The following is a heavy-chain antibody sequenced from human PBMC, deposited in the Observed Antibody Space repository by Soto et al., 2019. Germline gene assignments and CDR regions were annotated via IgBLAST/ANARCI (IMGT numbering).Heavy chain of an antibody. CDR1: GGSISSYY. V-gene: IGHV4-59*01. CDR2: IYYSGST. CDR3: ARVAGYSSGWYYFDY. Sequence: QVQLQESGPGLVKPSETLSLTCTVSGGSISSYYWSWIRQPPGKGLEWIAYIYYSGSTNQNPSLQSRVTISVETSKNQISLKLSSVTAADTAVYYCARVAGYSSGWYYFDYWGQGTLVTVSS. D-gene: IGHD6-19*01. J-gene: IGHJ4*02.